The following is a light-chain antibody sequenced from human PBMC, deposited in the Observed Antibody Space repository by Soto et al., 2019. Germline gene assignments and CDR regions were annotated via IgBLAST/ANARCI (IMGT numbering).Light chain of an antibody. CDR1: QSVSSTY. CDR2: GAS. Sequence: EIVLTQSPGTLSLSPGERATLSCRASQSVSSTYLAWYQQKPGQAPRLLLYGASSRATGIPDRFSGSGSGTDFTLTLSRLEPEDFAVYYCQQYGSSPPYTFGQGTKLEIK. CDR3: QQYGSSPPYT. J-gene: IGKJ2*01. V-gene: IGKV3-20*01.